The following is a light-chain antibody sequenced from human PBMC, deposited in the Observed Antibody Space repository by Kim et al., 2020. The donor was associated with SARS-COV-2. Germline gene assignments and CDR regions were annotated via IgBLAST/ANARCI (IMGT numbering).Light chain of an antibody. CDR1: QDISNY. CDR3: QKCDSAPWT. Sequence: ADVRDRVTITCRARQDISNYLAWFQLKPGKAPKLLIYAASALQPGVPSRFSGSGSGTDFTLTVTSLQPEDVATYYCQKCDSAPWTFGQGTKVDIK. CDR2: AAS. J-gene: IGKJ1*01. V-gene: IGKV1-27*01.